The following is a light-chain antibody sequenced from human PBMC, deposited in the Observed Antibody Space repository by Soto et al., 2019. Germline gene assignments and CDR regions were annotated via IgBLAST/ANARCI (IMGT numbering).Light chain of an antibody. CDR3: QHFRT. Sequence: AMRLTQSQSSFSASTGERVTLTCRASQSISSYLNWYQQKPGKAPKLLFYDASTLEGGVPSRFSGSGSGTDFTLTISSLQPDDFATYYCQHFRTFGQGTKVDIK. J-gene: IGKJ1*01. V-gene: IGKV1-13*02. CDR1: QSISSY. CDR2: DAS.